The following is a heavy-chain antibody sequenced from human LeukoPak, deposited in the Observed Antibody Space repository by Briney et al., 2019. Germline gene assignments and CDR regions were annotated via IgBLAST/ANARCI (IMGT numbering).Heavy chain of an antibody. CDR2: ISSNGGST. Sequence: GGSLRLSCAASGFTFSSYAMHWVRQAPGKGLEYVSAISSNGGSTYYANSVKGRFTISRDNSKNTLYLQMGSLRAEDMAVYYCARAAAGTIYYYYYMDVWGKGTTVTVSS. V-gene: IGHV3-64*01. D-gene: IGHD6-13*01. CDR3: ARAAAGTIYYYYYMDV. CDR1: GFTFSSYA. J-gene: IGHJ6*03.